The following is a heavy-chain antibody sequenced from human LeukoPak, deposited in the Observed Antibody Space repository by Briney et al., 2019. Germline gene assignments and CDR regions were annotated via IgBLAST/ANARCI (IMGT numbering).Heavy chain of an antibody. J-gene: IGHJ4*02. Sequence: GGSLRLSCAASGFTVSSNYMSWVRQAPGKGLEWVSAIYSGGTTFYADSVRGRFTISRDNSKNTLYLQMNSLRAEDTAVYYCARDGPLRYCSGGSCYARSNIYYWGQGTLVTVSS. D-gene: IGHD2-15*01. CDR2: IYSGGTT. CDR1: GFTVSSNY. V-gene: IGHV3-66*01. CDR3: ARDGPLRYCSGGSCYARSNIYY.